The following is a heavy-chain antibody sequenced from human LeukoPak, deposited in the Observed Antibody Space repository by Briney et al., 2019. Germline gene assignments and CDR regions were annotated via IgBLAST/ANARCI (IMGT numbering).Heavy chain of an antibody. CDR3: ARQQKRDGYNQLNWFDP. V-gene: IGHV3-33*08. CDR2: IWYDGSNE. Sequence: GGSLRLSCAASGFTFSSYAMSWVRQAPGKGLEWVAVIWYDGSNEYYADSVKGRFTISRDNSKNTLYLQMNSLRAEDTAVYYCARQQKRDGYNQLNWFDPWGQGTLVTVSS. D-gene: IGHD5-24*01. CDR1: GFTFSSYA. J-gene: IGHJ5*02.